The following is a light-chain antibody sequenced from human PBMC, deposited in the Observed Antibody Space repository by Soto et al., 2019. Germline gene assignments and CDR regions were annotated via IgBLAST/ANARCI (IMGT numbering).Light chain of an antibody. Sequence: DIQMTQSPSSLFASVGDRVTITCQATQDSNIYLNWYQQKPGKAPNLLIYDASNLEIGVPSRFSGSGSGTHFTFTISSLQTEDIGTYYCQQYDILPITFGRGTRLEI. J-gene: IGKJ5*01. V-gene: IGKV1-33*01. CDR3: QQYDILPIT. CDR2: DAS. CDR1: QDSNIY.